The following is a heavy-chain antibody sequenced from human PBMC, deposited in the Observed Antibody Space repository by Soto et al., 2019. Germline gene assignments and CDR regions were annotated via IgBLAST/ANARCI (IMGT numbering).Heavy chain of an antibody. CDR1: GYTFTNYA. CDR2: ISPYNGDT. Sequence: GASVKVSCKTSGYTFTNYAINWVRQAPGQGLEWMGWISPYNGDTNYAQKLHGRVTMTTDTSTSTAYMEVRSLGSDDTAVFYCGREAGLMPAALPIDYWGQGXLVTVYS. J-gene: IGHJ4*02. CDR3: GREAGLMPAALPIDY. D-gene: IGHD2-2*02. V-gene: IGHV1-18*01.